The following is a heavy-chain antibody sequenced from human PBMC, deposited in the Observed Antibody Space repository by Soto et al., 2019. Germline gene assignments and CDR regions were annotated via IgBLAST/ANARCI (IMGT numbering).Heavy chain of an antibody. D-gene: IGHD2-21*02. Sequence: EAQLLESGGGLVQPGGSLRLSCTASGFTFRDYAMTWVRQAPGKGLECVSGTYGSGGGIQYADSVKGRFTISRDNYRNTLYLQMNSLRDEDTAVYYCAKDLVSGDGLWLMDEWGQGTPVTVSP. CDR2: TYGSGGGI. J-gene: IGHJ4*02. CDR1: GFTFRDYA. V-gene: IGHV3-23*01. CDR3: AKDLVSGDGLWLMDE.